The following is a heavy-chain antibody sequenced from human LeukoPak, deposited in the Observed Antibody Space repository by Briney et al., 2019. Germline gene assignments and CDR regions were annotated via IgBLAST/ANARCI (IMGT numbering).Heavy chain of an antibody. Sequence: GGSLRLSCTASGFTFGDYAMSWVRQAPGKGLEWVGFIRSKAYGGTTEYAASVKGRFTISRDDSKSIAYLQMNSLKTEDTAVYYCTRGNGTYDFWSGYYHYYFDYWGQGTLVTVSS. CDR2: IRSKAYGGTT. CDR1: GFTFGDYA. V-gene: IGHV3-49*04. J-gene: IGHJ4*02. D-gene: IGHD3-3*01. CDR3: TRGNGTYDFWSGYYHYYFDY.